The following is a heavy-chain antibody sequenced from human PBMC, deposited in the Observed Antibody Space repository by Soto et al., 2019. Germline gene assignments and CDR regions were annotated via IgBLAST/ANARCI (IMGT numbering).Heavy chain of an antibody. J-gene: IGHJ4*02. V-gene: IGHV1-46*01. CDR3: ARDLAAADY. CDR2: INPNGGST. Sequence: QVHLVQSGAEVKKPGGSVKVSCKASGYIFINYYIHWVRQAPGQGLEWIGIINPNGGSTNYAQKSRGRVTMARDTSTSTDYMDLSSLRSDYTAVYYCARDLAAADYWGQGTLVTVSS. D-gene: IGHD6-13*01. CDR1: GYIFINYY.